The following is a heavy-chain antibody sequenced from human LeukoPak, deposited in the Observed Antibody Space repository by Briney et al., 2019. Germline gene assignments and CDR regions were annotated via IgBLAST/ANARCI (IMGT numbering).Heavy chain of an antibody. CDR2: IIPIFGTA. CDR1: GGTFSSYA. Sequence: ASVKVSCKASGGTFSSYAISWVRQAPGQGLEWMGGIIPIFGTANYAQKFQGRVTVTRDTSTSTVYMELSSLRSEDTAVYYCARDIWLLGRDGYNYSDYWGQGTLVTVSS. CDR3: ARDIWLLGRDGYNYSDY. V-gene: IGHV1-69*05. J-gene: IGHJ4*02. D-gene: IGHD5-24*01.